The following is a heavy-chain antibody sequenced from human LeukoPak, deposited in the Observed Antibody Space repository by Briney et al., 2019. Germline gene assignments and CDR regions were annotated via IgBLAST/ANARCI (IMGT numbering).Heavy chain of an antibody. Sequence: PGGSLRLSCAASGFTFDDYAMHWVRQAPGKGLEWVSGISWNSGSIGYADSVKGRFTISRDNAKNSLYLQMNSLRAEDTALYYCAKIGSGSYYNSDYWGQGTLVTVSS. V-gene: IGHV3-9*01. CDR2: ISWNSGSI. CDR1: GFTFDDYA. CDR3: AKIGSGSYYNSDY. J-gene: IGHJ4*02. D-gene: IGHD3-10*01.